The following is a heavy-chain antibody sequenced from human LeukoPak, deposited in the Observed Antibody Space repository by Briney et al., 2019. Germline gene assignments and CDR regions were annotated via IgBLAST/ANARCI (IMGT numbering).Heavy chain of an antibody. Sequence: GGSLRLSCAASGFTFSSYAMTWVRQAPGKGLEWVSAISGSGKSTYYADSVKGRFTISRDNSNNTLYLQMNSLRAEDTAVYYCAKDKGLQLWSYGMDVWGQGTTVTVSS. CDR2: ISGSGKST. CDR3: AKDKGLQLWSYGMDV. D-gene: IGHD5-18*01. V-gene: IGHV3-23*01. CDR1: GFTFSSYA. J-gene: IGHJ6*02.